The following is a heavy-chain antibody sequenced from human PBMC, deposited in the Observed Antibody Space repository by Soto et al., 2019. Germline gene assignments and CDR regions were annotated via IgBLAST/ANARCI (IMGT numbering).Heavy chain of an antibody. CDR3: ARDRGAYGMGV. J-gene: IGHJ6*02. CDR1: GYTFSSYG. D-gene: IGHD3-16*01. CDR2: ISAYNGNT. Sequence: QVQLVQSGAEVKKPGASVKVSCKASGYTFSSYGISWVRQAPGQGLEWMGGISAYNGNTNDAQNLQGRVTMTTNTSTSTAYMELRSMRTDDTAVYYCARDRGAYGMGVWGQGTTVTVSS. V-gene: IGHV1-18*01.